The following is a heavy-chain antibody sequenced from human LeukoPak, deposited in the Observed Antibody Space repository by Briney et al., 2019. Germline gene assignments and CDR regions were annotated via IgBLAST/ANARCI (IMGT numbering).Heavy chain of an antibody. CDR2: IYYSGST. J-gene: IGHJ4*02. D-gene: IGHD4-23*01. CDR1: GGSLSSGGYY. Sequence: PSQTLSLTCTVSGGSLSSGGYYWSWLRQHPGTGLEWLGYIYYSGSTYYNPSLKSRVTISVDTSKNQFSLKLSSVTAADTAVYYCARSTITTVVTPRYYFDYWGQGTLVTVSS. CDR3: ARSTITTVVTPRYYFDY. V-gene: IGHV4-31*03.